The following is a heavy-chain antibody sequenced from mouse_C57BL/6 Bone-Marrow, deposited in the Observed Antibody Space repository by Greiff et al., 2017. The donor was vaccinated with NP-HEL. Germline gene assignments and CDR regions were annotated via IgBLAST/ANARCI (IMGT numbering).Heavy chain of an antibody. CDR2: IWGDGST. CDR1: GFSLTSYG. Sequence: VKLMESGPGLVAPSQSLSITCTVSGFSLTSYGVSWVRQPPGKGLEWLGVIWGDGSTNYHSALISRLSISKDNSKSQVFLKLNSLQTDDTATYDCAKHRAPTIVKRGAMDYWGQGTSVTVSS. J-gene: IGHJ4*01. V-gene: IGHV2-3*01. D-gene: IGHD2-5*01. CDR3: AKHRAPTIVKRGAMDY.